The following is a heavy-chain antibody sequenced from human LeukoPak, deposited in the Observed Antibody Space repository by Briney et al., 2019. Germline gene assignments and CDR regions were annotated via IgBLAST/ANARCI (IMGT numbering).Heavy chain of an antibody. J-gene: IGHJ4*02. D-gene: IGHD3-10*01. CDR3: AKWRGSGSFSYFDY. CDR2: ISGSGGST. CDR1: GFTFSSYA. V-gene: IGHV3-23*01. Sequence: PGGSLRLSCAASGFTFSSYAMSWVRQAPGNGLEWVSAISGSGGSTYYADSVKGRFTIFRDNSKNTLYLQMNSLRAEDTAVYYCAKWRGSGSFSYFDYWGQGILVTVSS.